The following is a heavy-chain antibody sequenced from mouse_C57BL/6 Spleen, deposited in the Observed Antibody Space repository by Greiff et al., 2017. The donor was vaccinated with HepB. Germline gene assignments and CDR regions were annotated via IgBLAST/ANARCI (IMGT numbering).Heavy chain of an antibody. CDR1: GYSITSGYY. CDR3: ATYYGNYVGYAMDY. V-gene: IGHV3-6*01. D-gene: IGHD2-10*01. J-gene: IGHJ4*01. CDR2: ISYDGSN. Sequence: EVQLQQSGPGLVKPSQSLSLTCSVTGYSITSGYYWNWIRQFPGNKLEWMGYISYDGSNNYNPSLKNRISITRDTSKNQFFLKLNSVTTEDTATYYCATYYGNYVGYAMDYWGQGTSVTVSS.